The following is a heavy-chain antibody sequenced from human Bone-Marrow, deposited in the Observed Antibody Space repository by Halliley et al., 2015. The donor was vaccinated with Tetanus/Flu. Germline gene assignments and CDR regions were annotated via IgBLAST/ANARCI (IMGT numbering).Heavy chain of an antibody. CDR1: GFLSHSYA. D-gene: IGHD3-3*01. Sequence: CAASGFLSHSYAMSWVRQAPGKGLEWVAGISNSPESTYYADSVKGRFTISRDNSRNTLYLQMNGVRAEDTAVYYCAKEEWLLAYFDYWGQGTLVSVSS. CDR2: ISNSPEST. V-gene: IGHV3-23*01. J-gene: IGHJ4*02. CDR3: AKEEWLLAYFDY.